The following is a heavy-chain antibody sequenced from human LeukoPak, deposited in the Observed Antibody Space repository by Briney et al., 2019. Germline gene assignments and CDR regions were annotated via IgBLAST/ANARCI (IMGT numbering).Heavy chain of an antibody. D-gene: IGHD2-21*02. CDR2: IYTSGST. J-gene: IGHJ4*02. CDR3: ARDSGPCGGDCYSV. V-gene: IGHV4-4*07. Sequence: SETLSLTCTVSGGSISSYYWSWIRQPAGEGLEWIGRIYTSGSTNYNPSLKSRVTMSVDTSKNQFSLKLSSVTAADTAVYYCARDSGPCGGDCYSVWGQGTLVTVSS. CDR1: GGSISSYY.